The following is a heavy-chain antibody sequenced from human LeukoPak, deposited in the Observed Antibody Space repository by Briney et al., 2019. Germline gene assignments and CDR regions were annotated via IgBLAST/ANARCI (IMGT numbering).Heavy chain of an antibody. CDR2: ISTSGTST. Sequence: GGALTVSCAASGFSFSSYGMSWLRQAPGKGLEGVSAISTSGTSTYYADSVKGRFTISRDNSKNTLYLQMNSLRVEDTAVYYCAKEPRYGSGSYRAFDIWGQGTMVTVSS. D-gene: IGHD3-10*01. CDR1: GFSFSSYG. CDR3: AKEPRYGSGSYRAFDI. V-gene: IGHV3-23*01. J-gene: IGHJ3*02.